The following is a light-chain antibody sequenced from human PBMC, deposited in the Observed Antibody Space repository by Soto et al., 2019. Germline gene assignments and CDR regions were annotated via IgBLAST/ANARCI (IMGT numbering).Light chain of an antibody. CDR1: QSISIL. Sequence: DIHLTQSPSTLSASVGDRVTITCRASQSISILLAWYQQKPGKAPNFLIYMTSTLETGVSSRFSGSGSGTEFTLTISSLQPDDSATYYWQHYNDFSWTFGQGTKVEIK. CDR3: QHYNDFSWT. V-gene: IGKV1-5*03. CDR2: MTS. J-gene: IGKJ1*01.